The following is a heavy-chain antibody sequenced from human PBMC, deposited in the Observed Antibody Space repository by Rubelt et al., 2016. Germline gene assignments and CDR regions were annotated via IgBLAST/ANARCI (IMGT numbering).Heavy chain of an antibody. J-gene: IGHJ5*02. CDR3: AIFRDISGWGLDP. CDR2: INHSGST. CDR1: GGSFSGYY. V-gene: IGHV4-34*01. D-gene: IGHD6-19*01. Sequence: QVQLQQWGAGLLKPSETLSLTCAVYGGSFSGYYWSWIRQPPGKGLEWIGEINHSGSTNYNPSLKSRVTISVDTSKNQFSLKVTSGTAADTALYYCAIFRDISGWGLDPWGQGTLVTVSS.